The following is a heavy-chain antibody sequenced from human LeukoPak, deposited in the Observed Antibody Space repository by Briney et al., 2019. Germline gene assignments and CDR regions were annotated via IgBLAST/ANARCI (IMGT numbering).Heavy chain of an antibody. CDR3: AKDGYYYGSGSYKDPYYFDY. Sequence: GRSLRLSCAASGFTFSSYGMHWVRQAPGKGLEWVAVISYDGGNKYYADSVKGRFTISRDNSKNTLYLQMNSLRAEDTAVYYCAKDGYYYGSGSYKDPYYFDYWGQGTLVTVSS. V-gene: IGHV3-30*18. CDR2: ISYDGGNK. CDR1: GFTFSSYG. J-gene: IGHJ4*02. D-gene: IGHD3-10*01.